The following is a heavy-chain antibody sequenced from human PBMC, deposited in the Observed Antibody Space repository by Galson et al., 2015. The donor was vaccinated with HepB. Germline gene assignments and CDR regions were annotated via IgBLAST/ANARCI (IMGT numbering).Heavy chain of an antibody. V-gene: IGHV3-30*18. CDR1: GFTFSSYG. D-gene: IGHD6-13*01. CDR2: ISYDGSNK. J-gene: IGHJ6*02. Sequence: SLRLSCAASGFTFSSYGMHWVRQAPGKGLEWVAVISYDGSNKYYADSVKGRFTISRDNSKNTLYLQMNSLRAEDTAVYHCAKDDSSSWLTGFYYYGMDVWGQGTTVTVSS. CDR3: AKDDSSSWLTGFYYYGMDV.